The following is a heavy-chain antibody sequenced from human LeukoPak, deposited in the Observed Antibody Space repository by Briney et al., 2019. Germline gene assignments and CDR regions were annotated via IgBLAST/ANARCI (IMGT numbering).Heavy chain of an antibody. D-gene: IGHD3-10*01. CDR3: ATQNYYYGSGSRDY. J-gene: IGHJ4*02. CDR2: IYSGGST. Sequence: GGSLRLSCAASGLPVSSNYMSGVRQAPGRGLGWVSVIYSGGSTYYADSVKGRFTISRDNSKNTLYLQMNSLRAEDTAVYYCATQNYYYGSGSRDYWGQGTLVTVSS. CDR1: GLPVSSNY. V-gene: IGHV3-53*01.